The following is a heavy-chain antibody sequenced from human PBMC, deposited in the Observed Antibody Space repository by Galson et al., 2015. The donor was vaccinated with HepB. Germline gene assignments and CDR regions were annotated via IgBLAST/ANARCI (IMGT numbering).Heavy chain of an antibody. V-gene: IGHV3-21*01. CDR1: GFTFSNYR. CDR3: ARETITNYAIDM. J-gene: IGHJ3*02. CDR2: ITSYSTYI. Sequence: SLRLSCAASGFTFSNYRMNWVRQAPGKGLDWVASITSYSTYIYYGESLEGRFTISRDNAKNSLSLQMSSLRADDTAVYYCARETITNYAIDMWGQGTMVTVSA. D-gene: IGHD5-12*01.